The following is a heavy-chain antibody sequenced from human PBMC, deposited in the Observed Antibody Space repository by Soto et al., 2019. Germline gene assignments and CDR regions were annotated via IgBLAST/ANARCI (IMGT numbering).Heavy chain of an antibody. CDR3: ARARKGSGSDYYYHYGMDV. CDR1: GGSFSGYY. D-gene: IGHD3-3*01. V-gene: IGHV4-34*01. Sequence: SETLALTCAVYGGSFSGYYLSWSRQPPGKGLEWIGEINHSGSTYYNPSLKSRVTISVDRSKNQFSLKLSSVTAADTAVYYCARARKGSGSDYYYHYGMDVWGKGTTVTVSS. CDR2: INHSGST. J-gene: IGHJ6*04.